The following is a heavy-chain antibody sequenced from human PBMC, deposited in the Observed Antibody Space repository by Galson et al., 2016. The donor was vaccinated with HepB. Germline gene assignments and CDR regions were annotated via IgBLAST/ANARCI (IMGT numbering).Heavy chain of an antibody. J-gene: IGHJ3*02. Sequence: SVKVSCKASGDTFTGYYIHWVRQAPGQGLEWMAWLSANSGATNYAQKFQGWVTMTRDTSISTAYMELTSLTSDATAIYYCATSTGYRSGWGALDIWGQGTMATVSS. CDR2: LSANSGAT. CDR1: GDTFTGYY. CDR3: ATSTGYRSGWGALDI. V-gene: IGHV1-2*04. D-gene: IGHD6-25*01.